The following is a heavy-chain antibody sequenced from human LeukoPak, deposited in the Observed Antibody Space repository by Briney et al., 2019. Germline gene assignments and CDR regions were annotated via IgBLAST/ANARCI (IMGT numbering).Heavy chain of an antibody. CDR2: IIPIFGTA. D-gene: IGHD1-1*01. CDR3: ARDPGNSWNDVHFDY. Sequence: ASVKVSCKASGGTFSSHAISWVRQAPGQGLEWMGGIIPIFGTANYAQKFQGRVTITADESTSTAYMELSSLRSEDTAVYYCARDPGNSWNDVHFDYWGQGTLVTVSS. J-gene: IGHJ4*02. V-gene: IGHV1-69*13. CDR1: GGTFSSHA.